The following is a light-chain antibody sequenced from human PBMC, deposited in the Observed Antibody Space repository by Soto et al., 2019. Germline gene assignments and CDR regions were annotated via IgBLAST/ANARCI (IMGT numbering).Light chain of an antibody. V-gene: IGLV2-14*03. CDR1: SSDVGGRDF. CDR3: SSYTSTTTVV. J-gene: IGLJ3*02. Sequence: QSVLTQVASVSGSPGQSIPISCTGTSSDVGGRDFVSWYLQHPGKAPKIIIYNVNYRPSGVSDRFSGSKSGNTASLTIAGLQADDEANYYCSSYTSTTTVVFGGGTKLTVL. CDR2: NVN.